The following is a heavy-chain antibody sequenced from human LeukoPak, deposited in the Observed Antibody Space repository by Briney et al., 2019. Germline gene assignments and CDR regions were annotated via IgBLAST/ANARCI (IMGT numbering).Heavy chain of an antibody. CDR2: IWYDGSNK. V-gene: IGHV3-33*06. D-gene: IGHD6-19*01. CDR1: GFTFSGYG. J-gene: IGHJ4*02. Sequence: TGGSLRLSCAASGFTFSGYGMHWVRQAPGKGLEWVAVIWYDGSNKYYADSVKGRFTISRDNSKNTLYLQMNSLRAEDTAVYYCAKDKGASGWSRYFDYWGQGTLVTVSS. CDR3: AKDKGASGWSRYFDY.